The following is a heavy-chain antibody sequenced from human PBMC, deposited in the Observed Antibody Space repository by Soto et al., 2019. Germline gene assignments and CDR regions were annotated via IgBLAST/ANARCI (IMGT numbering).Heavy chain of an antibody. CDR3: ARAAVPATCCAFDI. V-gene: IGHV4-59*01. J-gene: IGHJ3*02. CDR1: FDYISSYH. D-gene: IGHD1-26*01. CDR2: IYSSGNT. Sequence: SETLSLTCTFSFDYISSYHWSCIRKPPGKGLEWVGFIYSSGNTNYNHSLKSRVTISTDTSKNQFSLKLTSVTAADTAVYYCARAAVPATCCAFDIWGQGTMVTVSS.